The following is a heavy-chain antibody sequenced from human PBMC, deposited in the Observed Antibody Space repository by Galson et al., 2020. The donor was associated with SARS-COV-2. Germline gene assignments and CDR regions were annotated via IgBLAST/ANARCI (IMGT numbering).Heavy chain of an antibody. CDR2: IKEDGNEN. J-gene: IGHJ4*02. D-gene: IGHD6-19*01. V-gene: IGHV3-7*01. CDR3: ARDVIAVAGAFDY. CDR1: GFSFSRYW. Sequence: GVLILPCASSGFSFSRYWIIWVLQAPGTGLEWVASIKEDGNENYYVDSVRGRFTISRDNAKKSVHLQMNSLRAEDTAVYFCARDVIAVAGAFDYWGQGTLVTVSS.